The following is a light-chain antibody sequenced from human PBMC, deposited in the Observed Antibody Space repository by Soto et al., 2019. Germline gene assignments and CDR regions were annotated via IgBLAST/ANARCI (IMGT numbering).Light chain of an antibody. CDR1: RSDVGSYNL. V-gene: IGLV2-23*02. CDR3: CSYAGYSTGV. Sequence: QSALTQPASVSGSPGQSITISCTGTRSDVGSYNLVSWYQQHPGKAPKLMIYDVIKRPSGVSNRFSGSKSGNTASLTISGLQAEDEADYYCCSYAGYSTGVFGGGTKLTVL. CDR2: DVI. J-gene: IGLJ3*02.